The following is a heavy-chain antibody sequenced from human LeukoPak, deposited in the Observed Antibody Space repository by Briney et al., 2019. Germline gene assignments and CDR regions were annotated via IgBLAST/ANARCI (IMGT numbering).Heavy chain of an antibody. CDR2: MYYSGRT. CDR3: ASGGYHSNYALGPFDY. V-gene: IGHV4-39*01. Sequence: SETLSLTCSVSGGSISSNTYYWGWIRQPPGKGLEWIGSMYYSGRTYYNPSLKSRVTISVDTSKNQFSLKLSSVTAADTAVYYCASGGYHSNYALGPFDYWGQGTLVTVSS. CDR1: GGSISSNTYY. J-gene: IGHJ4*02. D-gene: IGHD4-11*01.